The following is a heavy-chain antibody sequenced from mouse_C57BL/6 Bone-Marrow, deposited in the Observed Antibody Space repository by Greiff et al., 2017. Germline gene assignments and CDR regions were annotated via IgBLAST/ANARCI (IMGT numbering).Heavy chain of an antibody. Sequence: EVMLVESGGGLVKPGGSLQLSCAASGFTFSSYAMSWVRQTPEKRLEWVATISDGGSYPYYPDNVKGRFTISRDNAKNNLYLPMSHLKSDDTAMYYCADNGYSHVFDYWGQGTTLTVSS. CDR3: ADNGYSHVFDY. J-gene: IGHJ2*01. CDR1: GFTFSSYA. CDR2: ISDGGSYP. D-gene: IGHD2-3*01. V-gene: IGHV5-4*03.